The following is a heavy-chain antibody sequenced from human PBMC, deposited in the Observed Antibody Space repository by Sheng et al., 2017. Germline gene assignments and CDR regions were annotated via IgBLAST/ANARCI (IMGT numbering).Heavy chain of an antibody. V-gene: IGHV1-8*01. CDR2: MNPNSGNT. Sequence: QVQLVQSGAEVKKPGASVKVSCKASGYTFTSYDINWVRQATGQGLEWMGWMNPNSGNTGYAQKFQGRVTITADESTSTAYMELSSLRSEDTAVYYCARVSVDYGDYANYYYYGMDVWDQGP. CDR1: GYTFTSYD. D-gene: IGHD4-17*01. CDR3: ARVSVDYGDYANYYYYGMDV. J-gene: IGHJ6*02.